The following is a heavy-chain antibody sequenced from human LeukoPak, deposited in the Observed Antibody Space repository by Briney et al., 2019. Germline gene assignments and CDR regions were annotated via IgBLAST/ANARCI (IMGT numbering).Heavy chain of an antibody. J-gene: IGHJ4*02. D-gene: IGHD2-15*01. Sequence: PGGSLRLSCAASGFTFSSYGMHWVRQAPGKGLEWVAAVSYDGSNKYYADSLKGRFTISRDNSKNTLYLQMNNLRADDTAVYYCAKSVVVITFRFDDWGQGALVTVSS. CDR2: VSYDGSNK. CDR1: GFTFSSYG. CDR3: AKSVVVITFRFDD. V-gene: IGHV3-30*18.